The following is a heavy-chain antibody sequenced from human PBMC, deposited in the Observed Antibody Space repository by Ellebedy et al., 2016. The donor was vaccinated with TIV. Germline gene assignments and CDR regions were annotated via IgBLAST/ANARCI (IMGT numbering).Heavy chain of an antibody. Sequence: MPGGSLRLSCVVYGGSFSGYFWNWIRQFPGKGLAWIGEINHSGSTNYNPSLKSRVTISVDTSKNQFSLRLNSVTAADTALYYCARGGTEAFDYWGQGTLVTVSS. CDR2: INHSGST. J-gene: IGHJ4*02. CDR3: ARGGTEAFDY. V-gene: IGHV4-34*01. CDR1: GGSFSGYF.